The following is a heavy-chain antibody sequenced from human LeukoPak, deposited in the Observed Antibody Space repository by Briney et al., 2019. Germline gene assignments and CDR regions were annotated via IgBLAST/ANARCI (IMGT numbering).Heavy chain of an antibody. V-gene: IGHV3-23*01. CDR2: ISHTSEYT. CDR1: GFTFSSYT. CDR3: AKGSSAGRPYYFDY. Sequence: QSGGSLRPSCAASGFTFSSYTMSWVRQAPGKGLEWVSAISHTSEYTYHADSVKGRFTISRDNSKNTLYLQMNSLRAEDTAMYYCAKGSSAGRPYYFDYWGQGTLVTVSS. J-gene: IGHJ4*02. D-gene: IGHD3-10*01.